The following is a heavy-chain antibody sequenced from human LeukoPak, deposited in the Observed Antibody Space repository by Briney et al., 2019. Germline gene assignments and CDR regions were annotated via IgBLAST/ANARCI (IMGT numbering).Heavy chain of an antibody. Sequence: GGSPRLSCAASGFTFSLFWMSWARQAPGKGLEWVANINKDGSGGSYVDSVKGRFTISRDNAKNSLYLQMNFLRAEDTAVYYCATDVGWFRFDLWGQGTLVTVSS. J-gene: IGHJ5*02. CDR1: GFTFSLFW. CDR3: ATDVGWFRFDL. V-gene: IGHV3-7*03. CDR2: INKDGSGG. D-gene: IGHD6-19*01.